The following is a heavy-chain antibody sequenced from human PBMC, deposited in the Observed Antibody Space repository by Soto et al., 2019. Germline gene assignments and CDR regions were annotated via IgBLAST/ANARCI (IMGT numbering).Heavy chain of an antibody. Sequence: ASVKVSCKASGYTFTGYYMHWVRQAPGQGLEWMGWINPNSGGTNYAQKFQGWVTMTRDTSISTAYMELGRLRSDDTAVYYCAICSSTSCYRQNYYYYGMDVWGQGTTVTVSS. V-gene: IGHV1-2*04. D-gene: IGHD2-2*01. CDR3: AICSSTSCYRQNYYYYGMDV. CDR2: INPNSGGT. CDR1: GYTFTGYY. J-gene: IGHJ6*02.